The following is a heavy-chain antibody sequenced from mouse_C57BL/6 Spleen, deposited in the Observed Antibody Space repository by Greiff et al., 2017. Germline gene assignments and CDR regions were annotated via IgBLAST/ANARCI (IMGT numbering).Heavy chain of an antibody. V-gene: IGHV3-6*01. CDR3: ARATVDAMDY. CDR1: GYSITSGYY. Sequence: EVKFEESGPGLVKPSQSLSLTCSVTGYSITSGYYWNWIRQFPGNKLEWMGYISYDGSNNYNPSLKNRISITRDTSKNQFFLKLNSVTTEDTATYYCARATVDAMDYWGQGTSVTVSS. D-gene: IGHD1-1*01. CDR2: ISYDGSN. J-gene: IGHJ4*01.